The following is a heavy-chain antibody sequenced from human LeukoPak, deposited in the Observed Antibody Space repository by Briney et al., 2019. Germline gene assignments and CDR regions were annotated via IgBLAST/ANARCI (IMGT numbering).Heavy chain of an antibody. CDR1: GGSISSYY. D-gene: IGHD3-10*01. V-gene: IGHV4-59*01. Sequence: PSETLSLTCTVSGGSISSYYWSWIRQPPGKGLEWIGYIYYSGSTNYNPSLKSRVTISVDTSKNQFSLKLCSVTAADTAVYYCARVVGSGSYSDYYYYGMDVWGQGTTVTVSS. CDR3: ARVVGSGSYSDYYYYGMDV. CDR2: IYYSGST. J-gene: IGHJ6*02.